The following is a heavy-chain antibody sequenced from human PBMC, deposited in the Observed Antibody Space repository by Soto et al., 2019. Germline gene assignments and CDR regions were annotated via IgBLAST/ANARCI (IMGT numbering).Heavy chain of an antibody. J-gene: IGHJ4*02. D-gene: IGHD3-10*01. V-gene: IGHV4-31*03. CDR3: ARVSFTMVRGVTPIQYFDY. CDR2: IYYSGST. Sequence: SETLSLTCTVSGGSISSGGYYWSWIRQHPGKGLEWIGYIYYSGSTYYNPSLKSRVTISVDTSKNQFSLKLSSVTAADTAVYYCARVSFTMVRGVTPIQYFDYWGQGTLVTVSS. CDR1: GGSISSGGYY.